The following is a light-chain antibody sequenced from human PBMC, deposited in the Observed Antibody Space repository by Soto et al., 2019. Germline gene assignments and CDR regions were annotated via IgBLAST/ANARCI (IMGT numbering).Light chain of an antibody. J-gene: IGKJ4*01. Sequence: EIQMTQSPSSLAASVGDRVTVSCRSSQSIDTFLNWYQHKPGKAPELLIFGASRLHSGVPSRFSGGGSGTEFILNISSLQPEDFATYYCQQTYSTLALTFGGGTKVEI. CDR2: GAS. CDR3: QQTYSTLALT. V-gene: IGKV1-39*01. CDR1: QSIDTF.